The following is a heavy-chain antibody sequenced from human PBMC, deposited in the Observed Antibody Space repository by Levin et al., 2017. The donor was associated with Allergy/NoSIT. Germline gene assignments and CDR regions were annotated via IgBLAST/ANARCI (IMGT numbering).Heavy chain of an antibody. J-gene: IGHJ4*02. D-gene: IGHD2-15*01. CDR2: LSYTGTT. Sequence: SETLSLTCTVSGDSISSYNYYWGWIRQPPGKGLEWIGSLSYTGTTYFNPSLKSRVTMSVDTSKKNLSLKLSSVTAADTAAYYCARQSRWHCSDGRCSSNGYYFDFWGQGTLVTVSS. CDR3: ARQSRWHCSDGRCSSNGYYFDF. V-gene: IGHV4-39*01. CDR1: GDSISSYNYY.